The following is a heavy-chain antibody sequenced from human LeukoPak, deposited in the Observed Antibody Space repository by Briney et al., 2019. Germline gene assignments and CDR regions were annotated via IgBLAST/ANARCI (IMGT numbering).Heavy chain of an antibody. J-gene: IGHJ4*02. Sequence: PSETLSLTCAVYGGSFSGYYWSWIRQSPGKGLEWIGEINHSGSTNYNPSLKSRVTISVDTSKNQFSLKLTSVTAADTAVYYCARGWNPPSYFDYWGQGTLVTVSS. CDR2: INHSGST. CDR1: GGSFSGYY. CDR3: ARGWNPPSYFDY. V-gene: IGHV4-34*01. D-gene: IGHD1-1*01.